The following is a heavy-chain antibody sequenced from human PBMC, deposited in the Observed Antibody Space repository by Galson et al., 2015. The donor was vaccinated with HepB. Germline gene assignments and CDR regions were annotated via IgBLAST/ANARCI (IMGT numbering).Heavy chain of an antibody. CDR2: VSPYNGDT. J-gene: IGHJ4*02. D-gene: IGHD2-8*01. V-gene: IGHV1-18*01. Sequence: SVKVSCKASGYTFNNHFIIWVRQAPGQGLEWMGWVSPYNGDTKYVQKFQDRVTMTTDTSTTTAYMELRSIRSDDTAVYYCARGAMTNHYFDSWGQGTLVAVSS. CDR1: GYTFNNHF. CDR3: ARGAMTNHYFDS.